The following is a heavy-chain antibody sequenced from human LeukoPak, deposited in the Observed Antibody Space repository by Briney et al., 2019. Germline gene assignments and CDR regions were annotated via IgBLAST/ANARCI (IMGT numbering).Heavy chain of an antibody. J-gene: IGHJ3*01. CDR2: IYYSGSP. V-gene: IGHV4-59*01. D-gene: IGHD1-14*01. Sequence: SETLSLTCIVSGVSMSRNYWSWIRQPPGKGLEWIGYIYYSGSPNYTPSLKSRVTISVDTSKNQFSLKLSSVTAADTAVYYCARGTYNTSPPDLWGQGTMVTVSS. CDR1: GVSMSRNY. CDR3: ARGTYNTSPPDL.